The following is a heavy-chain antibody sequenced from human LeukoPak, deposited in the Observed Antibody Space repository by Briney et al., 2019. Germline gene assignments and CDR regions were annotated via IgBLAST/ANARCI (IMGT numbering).Heavy chain of an antibody. Sequence: GGSLRLSRAASGFTVSSDYMSWVRQAPGKGLEWVSVIYSGGTTYYADSVKGRFTISRDNPKNTVYLQMNSLRVEDTAVYYCARDPNYYDSSGQPGYWGQGTWSPSPQ. D-gene: IGHD3-22*01. CDR3: ARDPNYYDSSGQPGY. CDR2: IYSGGTT. CDR1: GFTVSSDY. J-gene: IGHJ4*02. V-gene: IGHV3-53*01.